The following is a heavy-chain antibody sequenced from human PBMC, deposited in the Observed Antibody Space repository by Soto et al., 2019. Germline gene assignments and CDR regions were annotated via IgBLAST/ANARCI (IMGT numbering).Heavy chain of an antibody. V-gene: IGHV3-30*04. Sequence: GGSLRLSCAASGFTFSSYAMHWVRQAPGKGLEWVAVISYDGSNKYYADSVKGRFTISRDNSKNTLYLQMNSLRAEDTAVYYCARDIEYSSSSFDYWGQGTLVTVSS. CDR3: ARDIEYSSSSFDY. J-gene: IGHJ4*02. CDR2: ISYDGSNK. CDR1: GFTFSSYA. D-gene: IGHD6-6*01.